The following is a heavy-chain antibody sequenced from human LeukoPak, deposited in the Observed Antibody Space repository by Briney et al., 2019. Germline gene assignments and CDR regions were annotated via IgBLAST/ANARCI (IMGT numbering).Heavy chain of an antibody. V-gene: IGHV3-23*01. CDR3: AIVATIKSLDY. J-gene: IGHJ4*02. D-gene: IGHD5-12*01. CDR1: GCTFTNYA. Sequence: PGGSLRLSCAASGCTFTNYAMSWVRQAPGKGLEWVSGISDSGGSTYYADSVKGRFTISRDNSKNTLFLQMNSLRAEDTAVYYCAIVATIKSLDYWGQGTLVTVSS. CDR2: ISDSGGST.